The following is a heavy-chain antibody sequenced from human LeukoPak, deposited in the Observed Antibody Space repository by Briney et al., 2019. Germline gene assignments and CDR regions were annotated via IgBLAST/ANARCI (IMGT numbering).Heavy chain of an antibody. V-gene: IGHV4-34*01. CDR2: IYYSGST. CDR1: GGSFSGYY. Sequence: SETLSLTCAVYGGSFSGYYWGWIRQPPGKGLEWIGSIYYSGSTNYNPSLKSRVTISVDTSKKQFSLKLSSVTAADTAVYYCVTYYFDSSGPKKNYWGQGTLVTVSS. D-gene: IGHD3-22*01. CDR3: VTYYFDSSGPKKNY. J-gene: IGHJ4*02.